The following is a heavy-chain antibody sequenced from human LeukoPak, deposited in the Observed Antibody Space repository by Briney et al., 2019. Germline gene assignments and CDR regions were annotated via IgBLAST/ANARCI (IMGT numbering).Heavy chain of an antibody. J-gene: IGHJ4*02. D-gene: IGHD3-16*02. CDR1: GFTFSSYS. CDR3: AREGVLWGSYRWDY. CDR2: ISSSSSTI. Sequence: GGSLRLSCAASGFTFSSYSMNWVRQAPGKGLEWVSYISSSSSTIYYADSVKGRFTISRDNAKNSLYLQMNSLRAEDTAVYYCAREGVLWGSYRWDYWGQGTLVTVSS. V-gene: IGHV3-48*04.